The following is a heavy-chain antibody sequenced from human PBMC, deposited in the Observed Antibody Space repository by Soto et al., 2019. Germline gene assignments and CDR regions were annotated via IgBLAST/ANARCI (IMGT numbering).Heavy chain of an antibody. J-gene: IGHJ3*02. V-gene: IGHV1-58*01. CDR2: IVVGSGNT. Sequence: SVNVACKAPGFTFTSSAVQWVRQARGQRLEWIGWIVVGSGNTNYAQKFQERVTITRDMSTSTAYMELSSLRSEDTAVYYCAAPYVCHYYDTYNAFDIWGQGPLVTLSS. D-gene: IGHD3-22*01. CDR1: GFTFTSSA. CDR3: AAPYVCHYYDTYNAFDI.